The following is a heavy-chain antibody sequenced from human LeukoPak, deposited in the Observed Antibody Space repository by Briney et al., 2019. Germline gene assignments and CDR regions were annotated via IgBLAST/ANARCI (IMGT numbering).Heavy chain of an antibody. CDR1: GDSISSGDYY. J-gene: IGHJ3*02. D-gene: IGHD2-15*01. Sequence: SETLSLTCTVSGDSISSGDYYWTWIRQPPGKGLAWIGYINYSGSTYYNPSLKSRVTISVDMSKNQFSLKLSSVTAADTAVYYCARVYGSVIKDVFDIWGQGTMVTVSS. V-gene: IGHV4-30-4*08. CDR2: INYSGST. CDR3: ARVYGSVIKDVFDI.